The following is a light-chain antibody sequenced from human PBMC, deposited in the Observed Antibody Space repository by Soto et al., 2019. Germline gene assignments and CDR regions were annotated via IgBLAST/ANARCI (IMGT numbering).Light chain of an antibody. CDR2: VNSDGSH. CDR3: QTWGTGVQGV. J-gene: IGLJ2*01. Sequence: QPVLTQSPSASASLGASVKLTCTLSSGHSNYAIAWHQQQPEKGPRYLMKVNSDGSHTKGDGIPDRFSGSISGAERYLTISGHRSEDEADYYCQTWGTGVQGVFGGGTKVTVL. CDR1: SGHSNYA. V-gene: IGLV4-69*01.